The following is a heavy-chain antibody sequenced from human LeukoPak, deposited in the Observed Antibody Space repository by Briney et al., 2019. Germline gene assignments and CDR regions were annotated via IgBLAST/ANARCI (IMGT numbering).Heavy chain of an antibody. Sequence: SETLSLTCTVSGGSISADYWTWIRQPAGKGLEWIGLIYTSGTTNYNPSLKSRVTMSLDTSKNQFSLKLTSVTAADTAVYYCASDFGYWGQGTLVTVSS. CDR1: GGSISADY. CDR3: ASDFGY. J-gene: IGHJ4*02. V-gene: IGHV4-4*07. D-gene: IGHD3-10*01. CDR2: IYTSGTT.